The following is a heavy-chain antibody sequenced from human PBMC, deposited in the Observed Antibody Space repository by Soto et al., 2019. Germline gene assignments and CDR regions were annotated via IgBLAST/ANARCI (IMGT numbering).Heavy chain of an antibody. D-gene: IGHD3-22*01. CDR3: ARGPTRYYYDSSGYQEGIFDY. CDR2: INHSGST. J-gene: IGHJ4*02. V-gene: IGHV4-34*01. CDR1: GGSFSGYY. Sequence: PSETLSLTCAVYGGSFSGYYWSWIRQPPGKGLEWIGEINHSGSTNYNPSLKSRVTISVDTSKNQFSLKLSSVTAADTAVYYCARGPTRYYYDSSGYQEGIFDYWGQGTLVT.